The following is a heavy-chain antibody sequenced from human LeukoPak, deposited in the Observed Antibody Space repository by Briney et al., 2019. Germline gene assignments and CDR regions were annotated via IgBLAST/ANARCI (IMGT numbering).Heavy chain of an antibody. Sequence: GGSLRLPCTVSGFTLSSYEMTWFRQAPGKGLEWVSSIGYGGADSHYADSVKGRSTISRDNSKNTLYLQLSSLRADDTAVYYCTRNGGWYGISWGQGTLVTVSS. J-gene: IGHJ4*02. V-gene: IGHV3-23*01. CDR2: IGYGGADS. D-gene: IGHD6-19*01. CDR1: GFTLSSYE. CDR3: TRNGGWYGIS.